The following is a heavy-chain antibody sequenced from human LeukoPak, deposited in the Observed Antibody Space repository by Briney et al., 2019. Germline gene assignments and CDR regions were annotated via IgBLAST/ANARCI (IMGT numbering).Heavy chain of an antibody. CDR3: ARVLVGATSYFDY. D-gene: IGHD1-26*01. CDR1: GYSISSGYY. V-gene: IGHV4-38-2*02. J-gene: IGHJ4*02. Sequence: SETLSLTCTVSGYSISSGYYWGRIRQPPGKGLEWIGSIYHSGSTYYNPSLKSRVTISVDTSKNQFSLKLSSVTAADTAVYYCARVLVGATSYFDYWGQGTLVTVSS. CDR2: IYHSGST.